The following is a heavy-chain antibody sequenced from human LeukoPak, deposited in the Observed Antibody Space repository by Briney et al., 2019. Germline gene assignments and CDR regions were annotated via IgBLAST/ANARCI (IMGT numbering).Heavy chain of an antibody. D-gene: IGHD1-26*01. CDR2: IYTTGAT. CDR1: SGSINSYY. J-gene: IGHJ4*02. V-gene: IGHV4-4*07. CDR3: GRQGYTASYYFLDF. Sequence: SETLSLTCTVSSGSINSYYWGWVRQRPGKGLEWIGRIYTTGATQYNPSLKSRVTMSIDTSTNQFSLNLRSMTAADTAVYYCGRQGYTASYYFLDFWSQGTLVAVS.